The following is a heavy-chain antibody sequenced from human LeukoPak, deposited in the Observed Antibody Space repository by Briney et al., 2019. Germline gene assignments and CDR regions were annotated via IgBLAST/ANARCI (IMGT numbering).Heavy chain of an antibody. J-gene: IGHJ4*02. V-gene: IGHV3-23*01. D-gene: IGHD3-22*01. Sequence: GGSLRLSCAASGFTFSSYAMSWVRQAPGKGLEWVSAISGSGGSTYYADSVKGRFTISRDNAKNSLYLQMNSLRDEDTAVYYCATTYYDSSGPSLFDYWGQGTLVTVSS. CDR3: ATTYYDSSGPSLFDY. CDR1: GFTFSSYA. CDR2: ISGSGGST.